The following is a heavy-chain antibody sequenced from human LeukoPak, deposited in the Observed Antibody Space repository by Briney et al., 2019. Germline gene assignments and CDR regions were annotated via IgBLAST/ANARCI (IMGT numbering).Heavy chain of an antibody. CDR1: GVTVSSNY. CDR2: IYSGGST. D-gene: IGHD6-13*01. Sequence: GGSLRLSCAASGVTVSSNYMSWVRQAPGKGLEWVSVIYSGGSTYYADSVKGRFTISRDNSKNTLYLQMNSLRAEDTAVYYCARGNSSSWYGIIDYWGQGTLVTVPS. V-gene: IGHV3-66*01. CDR3: ARGNSSSWYGIIDY. J-gene: IGHJ4*02.